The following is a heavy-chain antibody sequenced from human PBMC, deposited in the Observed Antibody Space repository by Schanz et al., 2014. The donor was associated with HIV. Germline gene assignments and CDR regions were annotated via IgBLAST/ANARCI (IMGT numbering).Heavy chain of an antibody. V-gene: IGHV3-7*01. CDR2: IKQDESEK. Sequence: VQLVESGGGVVRPGRSLRLSCAASGFTFSSFGMHWVRQAPGKGLEWVANIKQDESEKYYADSVKGRFTISRDNTKNSLYLQMDSLRAEDTALYYCARDPYCRTTSCYSTAFDLWGQGTLVTVSS. CDR3: ARDPYCRTTSCYSTAFDL. J-gene: IGHJ3*01. CDR1: GFTFSSFG. D-gene: IGHD2-2*01.